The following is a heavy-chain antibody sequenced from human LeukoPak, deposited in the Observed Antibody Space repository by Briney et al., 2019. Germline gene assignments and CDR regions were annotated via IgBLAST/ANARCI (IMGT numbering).Heavy chain of an antibody. J-gene: IGHJ2*01. V-gene: IGHV3-23*01. CDR3: AKDAYSSGWYYWYFDL. CDR1: GFTFSSYT. CDR2: ITTGGPNT. Sequence: GGSLRLSCTASGFTFSSYTMSWVRQAPGKGLKWVSTITTGGPNTYYADSVKGRFTVSRDNSKNTLYLQMNSLRAEDTAVYYCAKDAYSSGWYYWYFDLWGRGTLVTVSS. D-gene: IGHD6-19*01.